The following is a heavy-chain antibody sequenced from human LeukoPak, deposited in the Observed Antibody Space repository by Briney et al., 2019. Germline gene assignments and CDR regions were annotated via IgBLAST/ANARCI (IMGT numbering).Heavy chain of an antibody. CDR3: ARDDYCSSTSCYSGGASDAFDI. V-gene: IGHV3-48*03. Sequence: GGSLRLSCAASGFTFSSYEMNWVRQAPGKGLEWVSYISSSGSTIYYADSVKGRFTISRDNAKNSLYLQMNSLRAEDTAVYYCARDDYCSSTSCYSGGASDAFDIWGQGTMVTVSS. D-gene: IGHD2-2*01. CDR2: ISSSGSTI. J-gene: IGHJ3*02. CDR1: GFTFSSYE.